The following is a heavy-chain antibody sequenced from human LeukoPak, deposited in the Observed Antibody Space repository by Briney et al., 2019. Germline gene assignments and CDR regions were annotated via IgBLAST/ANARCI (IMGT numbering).Heavy chain of an antibody. D-gene: IGHD3-22*01. V-gene: IGHV4-59*08. CDR2: FSNTGGT. CDR1: SGSIRNYY. CDR3: ARHVGSSVYDSFDI. Sequence: PSETLSLTCTVSSGSIRNYYWTWIRQPPGKGLEWIGSFSNTGGTSYNPSLKSRVTISADTSKTRFSLTLRSVTAADTALYYCARHVGSSVYDSFDIWGQGTTVTVSS. J-gene: IGHJ3*02.